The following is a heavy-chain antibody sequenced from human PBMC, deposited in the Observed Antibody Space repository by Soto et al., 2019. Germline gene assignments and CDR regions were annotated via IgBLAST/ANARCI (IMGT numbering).Heavy chain of an antibody. Sequence: ASVKVSCKASGYTFTGYYMHWVRQAPGQGLEWMGWINPNSGGTNYAQKFQGWVTMTRDTSISTAYMELSRLRSDDTAVYYCARGQNDYGDYVHAFDIWGQGTMVTVSS. D-gene: IGHD4-17*01. CDR1: GYTFTGYY. J-gene: IGHJ3*02. CDR2: INPNSGGT. V-gene: IGHV1-2*04. CDR3: ARGQNDYGDYVHAFDI.